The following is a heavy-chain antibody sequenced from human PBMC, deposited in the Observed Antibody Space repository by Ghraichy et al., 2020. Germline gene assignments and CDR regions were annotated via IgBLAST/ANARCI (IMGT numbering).Heavy chain of an antibody. D-gene: IGHD2-2*02. J-gene: IGHJ4*02. CDR1: GFTFGTYA. Sequence: GGSLRLSCAASGFTFGTYAMSWVRQAPGKGLEWVSAIGGDGGSTHYADSVKGRFTISRDNSKNTLYLQINSLRAEDTAVYYCALYTVNFDFWGQGTLVAVSS. V-gene: IGHV3-23*01. CDR2: IGGDGGST. CDR3: ALYTVNFDF.